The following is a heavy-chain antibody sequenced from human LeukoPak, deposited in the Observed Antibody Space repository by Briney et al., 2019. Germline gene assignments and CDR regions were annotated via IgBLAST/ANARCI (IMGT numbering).Heavy chain of an antibody. V-gene: IGHV4-38-2*02. Sequence: SETLSLTCAVSGYSISSGYYWGWIRQPPGKGLEWIGSIHHGGSTYYDPPLKSRVTISLDTSKDQLSLKVRSVTAADTAVYYCARDRSPYGDYMFDFWGQGTLVTVSS. CDR3: ARDRSPYGDYMFDF. CDR1: GYSISSGYY. D-gene: IGHD4-17*01. CDR2: IHHGGST. J-gene: IGHJ4*02.